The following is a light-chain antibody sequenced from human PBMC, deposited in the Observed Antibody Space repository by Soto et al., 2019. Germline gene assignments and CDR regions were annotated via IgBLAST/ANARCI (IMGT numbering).Light chain of an antibody. CDR1: QSFNSIY. Sequence: EIVLTQSPGTLSLSPGEIATLYFSASQSFNSIYLAWYQQKPGQAPRLLIYGASSRATGIPDRFSGSGSGTDFTLTISRLEPEDFAVYYCHQYDSWTFGQGTKVDIK. CDR2: GAS. CDR3: HQYDSWT. V-gene: IGKV3-20*01. J-gene: IGKJ1*01.